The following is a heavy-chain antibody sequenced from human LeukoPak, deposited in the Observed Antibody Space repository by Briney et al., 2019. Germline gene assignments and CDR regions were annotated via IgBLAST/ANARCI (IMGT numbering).Heavy chain of an antibody. J-gene: IGHJ4*02. CDR1: GFTFSSYS. CDR3: AKDLRYFDWFDY. D-gene: IGHD3-9*01. CDR2: ISSSSSNI. Sequence: PGGSLRLSCAGSGFTFSSYSMNWVRQAPGKGLEWVSYISSSSSNIYYADSVKGRFTISRDNSKNTLYLQMNSLRAEDTAVYYCAKDLRYFDWFDYWGQGTLVTVSS. V-gene: IGHV3-48*01.